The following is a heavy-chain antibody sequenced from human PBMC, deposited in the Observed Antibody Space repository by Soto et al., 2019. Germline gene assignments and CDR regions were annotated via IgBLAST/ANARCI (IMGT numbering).Heavy chain of an antibody. CDR2: IYYSGGT. J-gene: IGHJ4*02. Sequence: QLQLQESGPGLVKPSETLSLTCTVSGGSISSSSYYWGWIRQPPGKGLEWIGSIYYSGGTYYNPSHKRRVTISVDTSKNQVTLRPGSVTDADPAVYYCARLYLYYDFWRGYRTIAGYFGYWGQGTLVTVSS. D-gene: IGHD3-3*01. CDR1: GGSISSSSYY. CDR3: ARLYLYYDFWRGYRTIAGYFGY. V-gene: IGHV4-39*01.